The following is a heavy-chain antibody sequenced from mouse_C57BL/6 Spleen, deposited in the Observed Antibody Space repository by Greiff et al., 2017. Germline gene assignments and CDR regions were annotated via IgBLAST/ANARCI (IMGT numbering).Heavy chain of an antibody. V-gene: IGHV3-6*01. D-gene: IGHD1-1*01. CDR3: AREDYYGRSLNGY. J-gene: IGHJ4*01. CDR2: ISYDGSN. Sequence: EVKLQESGPGLVKPSQSLSLTCSVTGYSITSGYYWNWIRQFPGNKLEWMGYISYDGSNNYNPSLNNRISITRDPSKNQFFLKLNSVTTEDTATYYCAREDYYGRSLNGYWGQVTSVTGSS. CDR1: GYSITSGYY.